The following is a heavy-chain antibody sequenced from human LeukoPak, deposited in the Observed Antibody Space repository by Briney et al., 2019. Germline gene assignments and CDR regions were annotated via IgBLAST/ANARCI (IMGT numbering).Heavy chain of an antibody. CDR1: GGSISSYY. J-gene: IGHJ4*02. CDR2: IYYSGST. Sequence: KPSETLSLTCTVSGGSISSYYWSWIRQPPGKGLEWIGYIYYSGSTNYNPSLKSRVTMSLDTSKNLFSLKVNSVTAADTAVYYCVRDGPSWGLLWGQGALVTVSS. D-gene: IGHD3-16*01. V-gene: IGHV4-59*12. CDR3: VRDGPSWGLL.